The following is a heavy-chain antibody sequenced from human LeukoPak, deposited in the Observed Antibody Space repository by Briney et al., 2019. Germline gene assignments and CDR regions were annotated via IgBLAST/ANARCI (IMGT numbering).Heavy chain of an antibody. Sequence: GGSLRLSSEASGFIFDDYVMYWVRQVPGKGLEWVSGITWDGYKIDYVESVKGRFTISRDNARNSLFLQMNRVRVEDTAFYYCVKGYSSSWSGYFDSWGQGTLVTVAS. CDR2: ITWDGYKI. D-gene: IGHD5-18*01. V-gene: IGHV3-9*01. CDR3: VKGYSSSWSGYFDS. J-gene: IGHJ4*02. CDR1: GFIFDDYV.